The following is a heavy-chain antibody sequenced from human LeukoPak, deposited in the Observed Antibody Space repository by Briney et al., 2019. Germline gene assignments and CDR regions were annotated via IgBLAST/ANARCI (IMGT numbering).Heavy chain of an antibody. J-gene: IGHJ4*02. D-gene: IGHD3-22*01. CDR1: GGSFSGYY. Sequence: SETLSLTCAVYGGSFSGYYWSWIRQPPGKGLEWIGGINHSGSTNYNPSLKSRVTISVDTSKNQFSLKLSSVTAADTAVYYCARVPKTYYYDSSGLASFYWGQGTLVTVSS. CDR3: ARVPKTYYYDSSGLASFY. CDR2: INHSGST. V-gene: IGHV4-34*01.